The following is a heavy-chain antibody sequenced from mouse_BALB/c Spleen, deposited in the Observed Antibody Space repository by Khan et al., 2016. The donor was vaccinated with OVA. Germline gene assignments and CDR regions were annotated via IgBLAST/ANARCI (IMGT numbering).Heavy chain of an antibody. D-gene: IGHD1-1*01. CDR3: CRSRFYYGSAYEGFAY. CDR2: ISPNSDGS. CDR1: GYTFTSYV. V-gene: IGHV1S136*01. Sequence: VQLQQSGPELVKPGASVKMSCKASGYTFTSYVMHWVKQKPRQGLEWIGYISPNSDGSKYNEKFRGKATLTSDKSSSTAYMELSSLTSEDSAVYYCCRSRFYYGSAYEGFAYWGQGTLVTVSA. J-gene: IGHJ3*01.